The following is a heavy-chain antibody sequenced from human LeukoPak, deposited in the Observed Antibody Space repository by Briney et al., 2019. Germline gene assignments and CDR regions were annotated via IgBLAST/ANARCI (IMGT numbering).Heavy chain of an antibody. V-gene: IGHV3-7*01. Sequence: GGSLRLSCAASGFTFSSYAMSWVRQAPGKGLELVANIKQDGSEKYYVDSVKGRFTISRDNAKNSLYLQMNSLRAEDTAVYYCARDATTGYCSSTSCYMGAPDYWGQGTLVTVSS. D-gene: IGHD2-2*02. CDR3: ARDATTGYCSSTSCYMGAPDY. J-gene: IGHJ4*02. CDR2: IKQDGSEK. CDR1: GFTFSSYA.